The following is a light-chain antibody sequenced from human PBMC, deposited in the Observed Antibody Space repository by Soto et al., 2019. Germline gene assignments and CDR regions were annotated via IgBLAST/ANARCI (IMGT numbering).Light chain of an antibody. CDR3: QHYHSYPYT. CDR2: DAS. CDR1: QSMGGW. J-gene: IGKJ2*01. Sequence: DIPMTQSPSTLSASVGDRVTITCRASQSMGGWLAWYQQRPGKAPRLLIYDASSVESGVPSRFSGSRSGTKFTLAISSLQPEDFATYYCQHYHSYPYTFGQGTKLEIK. V-gene: IGKV1-5*01.